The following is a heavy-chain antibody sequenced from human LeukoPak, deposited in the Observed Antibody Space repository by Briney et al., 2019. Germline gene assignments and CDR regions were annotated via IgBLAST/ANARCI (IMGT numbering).Heavy chain of an antibody. D-gene: IGHD2-21*01. CDR3: AVAPGAY. CDR1: GYTFTSYY. J-gene: IGHJ4*02. CDR2: INPNSDYT. V-gene: IGHV1-2*02. Sequence: ASVKVSCKASGYTFTSYYIHWVRQAPGQGLEWMGWINPNSDYTFYAQKFQGRVTLTRDTSISTVYMELTTLTSDDTALYYCAVAPGAYWGQGTLVSVSA.